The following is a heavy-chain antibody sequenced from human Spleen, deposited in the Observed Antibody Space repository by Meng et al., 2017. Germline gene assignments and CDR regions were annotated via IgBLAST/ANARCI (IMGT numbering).Heavy chain of an antibody. V-gene: IGHV3-11*01. J-gene: IGHJ4*02. Sequence: QLQLVESGGGFVKPGGSLRLSCAASGFTFSDYYMSWIRQAPGKGLEWISYISTSGNTIYYTDSVKGRFAISRDNAKNSLYLQMSSLRAEDTAVYYCARGFNGGNSGAFGYWGQGTLVTVSS. CDR1: GFTFSDYY. CDR2: ISTSGNTI. D-gene: IGHD4-23*01. CDR3: ARGFNGGNSGAFGY.